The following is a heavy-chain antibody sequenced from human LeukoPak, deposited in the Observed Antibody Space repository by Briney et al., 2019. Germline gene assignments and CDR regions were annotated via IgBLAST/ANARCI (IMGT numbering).Heavy chain of an antibody. Sequence: SETLSLTCTVSGGSINSGTYYWSWIRQPAGRGLEWIGRIYLRGNTDYNPSLKSRVTILLDTSKNQFSLKLNSVTAADTAVYYCARIPGWPGNWFDPWGQGTLVTVSS. CDR3: ARIPGWPGNWFDP. CDR1: GGSINSGTYY. D-gene: IGHD2-15*01. CDR2: IYLRGNT. V-gene: IGHV4-61*02. J-gene: IGHJ5*02.